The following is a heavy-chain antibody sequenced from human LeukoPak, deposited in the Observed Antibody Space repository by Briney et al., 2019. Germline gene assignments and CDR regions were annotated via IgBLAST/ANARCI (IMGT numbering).Heavy chain of an antibody. CDR1: GFTFDNYA. CDR3: AKVYVGSWYAYDH. J-gene: IGHJ4*02. CDR2: ISGDGGTT. Sequence: KPGGFLRLSSTATGFTFDNYAMHCVRQAPAKDLEWVSLISGDGGTTDYADSVKGRFTISRDNRRNSLYLHMNSLRTEDTALYFCAKVYVGSWYAYDHWGQGTLVTVSS. V-gene: IGHV3-43*02. D-gene: IGHD6-13*01.